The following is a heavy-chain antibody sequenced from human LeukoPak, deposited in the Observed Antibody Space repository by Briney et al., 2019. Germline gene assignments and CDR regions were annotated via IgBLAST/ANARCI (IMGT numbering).Heavy chain of an antibody. CDR1: GFTFSNYW. J-gene: IGHJ4*02. D-gene: IGHD5-12*01. V-gene: IGHV3-7*01. CDR3: VRDGGVSGYDLLDY. CDR2: INQDGSEE. Sequence: GGSMRLSCAVSGFTFSNYWMTWVRQAPGKGLEWVAHINQDGSEEHYMDSVKARFTISRDNAKNSLSLQMNSLGAEDTAVYYCVRDGGVSGYDLLDYWGQGTLVTVSS.